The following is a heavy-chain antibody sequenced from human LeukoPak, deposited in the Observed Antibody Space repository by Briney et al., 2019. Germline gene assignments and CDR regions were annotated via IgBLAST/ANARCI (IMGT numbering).Heavy chain of an antibody. CDR3: ARAAAGTLSYDY. CDR2: INPSGGST. V-gene: IGHV1-46*01. J-gene: IGHJ4*02. CDR1: GYTFTSYY. Sequence: ASVKVSCKASGYTFTSYYMHWVRQAPGQGLEWMGIINPSGGSTSYAQKFQGRVTMTRDTSISTAYMELSRLRSDDTAVYYCARAAAGTLSYDYWGQGTLVTVSS. D-gene: IGHD6-13*01.